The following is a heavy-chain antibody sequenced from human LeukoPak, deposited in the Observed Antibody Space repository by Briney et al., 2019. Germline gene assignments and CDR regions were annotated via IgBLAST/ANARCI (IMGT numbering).Heavy chain of an antibody. CDR2: IIPIFGTA. Sequence: ASVKVSCKASGGTFSSYAISWVRQAPGQGLEWMGGIIPIFGTANYVQKFQGRVTITTDESTSTAYMELSSLRSEDTAVYYCASGPPDTYCSGGSCYPFWGQGTLVTVST. J-gene: IGHJ4*02. D-gene: IGHD2-15*01. V-gene: IGHV1-69*05. CDR1: GGTFSSYA. CDR3: ASGPPDTYCSGGSCYPF.